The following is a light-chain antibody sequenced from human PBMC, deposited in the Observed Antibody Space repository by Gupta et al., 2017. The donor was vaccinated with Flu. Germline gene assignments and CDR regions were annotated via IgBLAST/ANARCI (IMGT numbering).Light chain of an antibody. Sequence: QSALTQPRSVSGSPGQSVTISCTGTSVDVGGYNYVSWYQQHPGKAPKLMLYDVSKRPSEVPDRFSGSKSDNTASLTISGLQAEDEADYYCCSYAGSYTWVFGGGTKLTVL. CDR1: SVDVGGYNY. CDR3: CSYAGSYTWV. J-gene: IGLJ3*02. CDR2: DVS. V-gene: IGLV2-11*01.